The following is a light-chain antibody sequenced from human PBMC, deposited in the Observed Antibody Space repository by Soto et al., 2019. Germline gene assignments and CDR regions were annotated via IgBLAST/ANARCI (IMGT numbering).Light chain of an antibody. J-gene: IGLJ2*01. V-gene: IGLV2-14*01. CDR3: SSYTSSSTLV. CDR2: DVS. Sequence: QSALTQPASMSGSPGQSITISCTGTSSDVGGYNYVSWYQQHPGKAPKLMIYDVSNRPSGVSNRFSGSKSGNTASLTISGLQAEDEADYYCSSYTSSSTLVFGGGTKRPS. CDR1: SSDVGGYNY.